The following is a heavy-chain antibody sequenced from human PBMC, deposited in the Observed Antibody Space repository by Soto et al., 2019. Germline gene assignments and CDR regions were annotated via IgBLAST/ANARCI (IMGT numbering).Heavy chain of an antibody. CDR1: GFSFSRFA. Sequence: QVQLVESGGGGVQPGRSLRLSCAGSGFSFSRFAIHWVRQAPGKGLDWVAVITYDGSNQYYADSVKGRFTVSRDNSKSKVSLQMNSLRREAKAVSYCARLFGGYNENHDDEFDIWGRGKMVHVSS. D-gene: IGHD3-10*02. CDR2: ITYDGSNQ. V-gene: IGHV3-30-3*01. CDR3: ARLFGGYNENHDDEFDI. J-gene: IGHJ3*02.